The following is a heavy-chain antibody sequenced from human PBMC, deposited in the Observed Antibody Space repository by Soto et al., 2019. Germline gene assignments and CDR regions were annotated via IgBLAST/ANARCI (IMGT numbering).Heavy chain of an antibody. D-gene: IGHD4-17*01. CDR2: IYWDDDK. V-gene: IGHV2-5*02. CDR1: GFSLSTYHMG. J-gene: IGHJ4*02. CDR3: AQAGDYDLLTFDH. Sequence: QITLKESGPTLVRPAQTLTLTCDFSGFSLSTYHMGVAWIRQPPGKALEWLALIYWDDDKRYSPSLKDRLAISKDTSSNQVVMTITNMDPGDTATYFCAQAGDYDLLTFDHWGPGTLVTVSS.